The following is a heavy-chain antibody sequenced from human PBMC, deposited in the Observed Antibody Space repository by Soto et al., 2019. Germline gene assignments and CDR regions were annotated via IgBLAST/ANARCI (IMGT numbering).Heavy chain of an antibody. D-gene: IGHD6-6*01. J-gene: IGHJ6*02. V-gene: IGHV3-73*01. CDR1: GLTFSGSA. CDR3: TSSSTPYYYYYGMDV. Sequence: GGSLSLSCAASGLTFSGSAMHWVRQASGKGLEWVGRIRSKANSYATAYAASVNGRFTISRDDSKNTAYLQINSLKTEDTAVYYCTSSSTPYYYYYGMDVRCQGATVTVSS. CDR2: IRSKANSYAT.